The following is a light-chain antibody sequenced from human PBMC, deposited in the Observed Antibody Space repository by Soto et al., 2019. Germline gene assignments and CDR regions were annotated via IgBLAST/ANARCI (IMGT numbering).Light chain of an antibody. J-gene: IGLJ2*01. CDR1: SSNIGAGYD. CDR2: GNS. V-gene: IGLV1-40*01. CDR3: QSYDSSLSGVG. Sequence: QSVLTQPPSVSGAPGQRVTISCTGSSSNIGAGYDVHWYQQLPGTAPKLLIYGNSNRPSGVPDRFSGSKSGPSASLAITGLQAEDEADYYCQSYDSSLSGVGFGGGTKLTVL.